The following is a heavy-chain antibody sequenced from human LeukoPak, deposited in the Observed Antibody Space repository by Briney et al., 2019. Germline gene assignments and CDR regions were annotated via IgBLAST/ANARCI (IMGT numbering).Heavy chain of an antibody. CDR3: ASPVRR. J-gene: IGHJ4*02. V-gene: IGHV3-30-3*01. CDR2: ISYDGSNK. Sequence: HAGGSLRLSCAASGFTFSSFSMNWVRQAPGKGLEWVAVISYDGSNKYYADSVKGRFTISRDNSKNTLYLQMNSLRAEDTAVYYCASPVRRWGQGTLVTVS. CDR1: GFTFSSFS.